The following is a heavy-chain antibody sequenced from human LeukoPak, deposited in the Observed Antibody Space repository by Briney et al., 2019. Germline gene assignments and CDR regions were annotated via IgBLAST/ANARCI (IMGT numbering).Heavy chain of an antibody. J-gene: IGHJ4*02. V-gene: IGHV4-39*01. D-gene: IGHD3-10*01. CDR3: ASAVSGADDY. Sequence: SETLSLTCTVSGGSFSSSSYYWGWIRQPPGKGLEWIGSIYYSGSTYYNPSLKRRVTISVDTTKNQFSLKLSSVTAADTAVYYCASAVSGADDYWGQGTLVTVSS. CDR1: GGSFSSSSYY. CDR2: IYYSGST.